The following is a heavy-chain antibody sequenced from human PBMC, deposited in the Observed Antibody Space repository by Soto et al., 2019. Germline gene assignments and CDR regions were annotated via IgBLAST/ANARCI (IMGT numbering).Heavy chain of an antibody. CDR3: SRVDPGETSPFDH. V-gene: IGHV1-8*01. CDR2: MNPNSGNT. D-gene: IGHD3-10*01. CDR1: GYTFTSYD. Sequence: GASVKVSCKASGYTFTSYDINWVRQATGQGLEWMGWMNPNSGNTGYAQKFQGRVTMTRNTSISTVYMEVSSLRSEDTAVYYCSRVDPGETSPFDHWGQGTLVTVSS. J-gene: IGHJ4*02.